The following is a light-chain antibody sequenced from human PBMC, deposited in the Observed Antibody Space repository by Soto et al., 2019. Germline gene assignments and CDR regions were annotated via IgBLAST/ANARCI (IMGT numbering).Light chain of an antibody. CDR2: DVS. J-gene: IGLJ1*01. Sequence: QSALTQPASVSGSPGQSITISCTGTSSDVGGYNYVSWYQQHPGKATKLMIYDVSNRPSGGSNRFSGSKSGNTASLTISGRQAEYEADYYCSSYTSSSLYVFGTGTKLTVL. V-gene: IGLV2-14*01. CDR1: SSDVGGYNY. CDR3: SSYTSSSLYV.